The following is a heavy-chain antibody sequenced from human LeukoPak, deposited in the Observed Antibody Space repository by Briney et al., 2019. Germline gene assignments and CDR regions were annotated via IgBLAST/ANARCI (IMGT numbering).Heavy chain of an antibody. Sequence: SVKVSCKASGGTFSSYAISWVRQAPGQGLEWMGGIIPIFGTANYAQKFQGRGTITADESTSTAYMELSSLRSEDTAVYYCARRPPYYSLEHYGMDVWGKGTTVTVSS. CDR2: IIPIFGTA. D-gene: IGHD3-16*01. V-gene: IGHV1-69*01. CDR1: GGTFSSYA. CDR3: ARRPPYYSLEHYGMDV. J-gene: IGHJ6*04.